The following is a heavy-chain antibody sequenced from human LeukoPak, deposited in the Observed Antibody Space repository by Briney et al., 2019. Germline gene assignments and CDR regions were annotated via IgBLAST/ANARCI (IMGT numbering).Heavy chain of an antibody. CDR3: AKDRVSSSSSFDY. D-gene: IGHD6-6*01. V-gene: IGHV3-23*01. CDR2: ISGSGGST. CDR1: GFTFSSYA. Sequence: GGSLRLSCAASGFTFSSYAMSWVRQAPGKGLEWVSAISGSGGSTYYADSVKGRFTISRDNSKNTLSLQMNSLRAEDTDVYYCAKDRVSSSSSFDYSGQGTLVTVSS. J-gene: IGHJ4*02.